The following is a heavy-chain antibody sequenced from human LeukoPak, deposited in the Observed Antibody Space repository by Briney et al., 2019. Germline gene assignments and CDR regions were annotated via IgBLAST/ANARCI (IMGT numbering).Heavy chain of an antibody. Sequence: ASVKVSCKVSGYTLTELSVHWVRQAPGTGLDWMGGFDPEDGETIYAQKFQGRVTMTSDTSISTAYMELSRLRSDDTAVYYCARVGVPYYYYMDVWGKGTTVTISS. J-gene: IGHJ6*03. CDR1: GYTLTELS. V-gene: IGHV1-24*01. CDR2: FDPEDGET. D-gene: IGHD3-3*01. CDR3: ARVGVPYYYYMDV.